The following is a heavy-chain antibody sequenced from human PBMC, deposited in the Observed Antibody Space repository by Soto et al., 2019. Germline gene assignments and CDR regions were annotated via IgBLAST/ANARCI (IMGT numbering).Heavy chain of an antibody. CDR1: EEYFSSYL. J-gene: IGHJ5*02. CDR3: ARGGYIAVAAQDKFSWFPS. Sequence: ETLCLSCAVYEEYFSSYLWNGICQPPGKGLEWIGEINHSGGTIYNPSLKSRVTISLDTPKNQFSLKLTSVTAEDTAVYYCARGGYIAVAAQDKFSWFPSWGQGTLVTVSS. V-gene: IGHV4-34*01. D-gene: IGHD6-19*01. CDR2: INHSGGT.